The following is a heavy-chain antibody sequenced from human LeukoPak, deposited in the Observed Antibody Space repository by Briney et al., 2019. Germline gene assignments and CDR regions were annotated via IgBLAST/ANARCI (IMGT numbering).Heavy chain of an antibody. D-gene: IGHD6-6*01. CDR1: GFTFSNYA. CDR2: FSGSGGGST. Sequence: PGGSLRLSCAASGFTFSNYAMTWVRQAPGKGLEWVSTFSGSGGGSTYYADSVKGRFTISRDNSESTLYLQMNSLRAEDTAVYYCAKDMYEYSSSYYYYYYYMDVWGMGTTVTVSS. V-gene: IGHV3-23*01. CDR3: AKDMYEYSSSYYYYYYYMDV. J-gene: IGHJ6*03.